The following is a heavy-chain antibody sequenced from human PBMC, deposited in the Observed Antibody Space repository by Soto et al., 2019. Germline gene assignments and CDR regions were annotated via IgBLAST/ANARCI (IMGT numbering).Heavy chain of an antibody. D-gene: IGHD2-15*01. J-gene: IGHJ5*01. CDR1: GYSFTNYW. CDR2: IYPGDSDT. Sequence: GESLKISCKGSGYSFTNYWIGWVRQMPGKGLEWMGTIYPGDSDTRYSPSFQGQVTISAAKTINTAYLQWSRLRDSVTAMYYCARRGSSYSFFDFWGQGALVTVSS. CDR3: ARRGSSYSFFDF. V-gene: IGHV5-51*01.